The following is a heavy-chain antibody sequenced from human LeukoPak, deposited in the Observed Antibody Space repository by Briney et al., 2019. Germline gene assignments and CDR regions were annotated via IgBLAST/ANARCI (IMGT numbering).Heavy chain of an antibody. J-gene: IGHJ4*02. CDR2: IRSKANSYAA. CDR3: TRRGRDDSSGYYVL. D-gene: IGHD3-22*01. V-gene: IGHV3-73*01. CDR1: GFTFSGSA. Sequence: PGGSLRLSCAASGFTFSGSAIPWVRQASGKGLEWVGRIRSKANSYAAAYAASVKGRFTIFRDDSKNTAYLQMNSLKTEDTAVYYCTRRGRDDSSGYYVLWGQGTLVTVSS.